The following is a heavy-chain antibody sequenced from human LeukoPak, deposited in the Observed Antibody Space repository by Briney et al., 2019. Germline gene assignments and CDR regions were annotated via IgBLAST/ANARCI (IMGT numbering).Heavy chain of an antibody. Sequence: SETLSLTCTVSGGSISSSSYYWGWIRQPPGKGLEWIGSIYYSGSTYYNPSLKSRVTISVDTSKNQFSLRLSSVTDADTAVYYCAHSSDIVLMVADSWGQGTLVTVSS. CDR2: IYYSGST. CDR3: AHSSDIVLMVADS. D-gene: IGHD2-15*01. J-gene: IGHJ4*02. V-gene: IGHV4-39*01. CDR1: GGSISSSSYY.